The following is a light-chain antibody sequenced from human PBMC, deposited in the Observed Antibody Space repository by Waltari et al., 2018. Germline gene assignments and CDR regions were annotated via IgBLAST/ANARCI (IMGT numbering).Light chain of an antibody. CDR1: QSLLHFYNTEFY. Sequence: DIVMTQSPEYLAVSLGERATINCKSSQSLLHFYNTEFYLAWYQQKPGQSPKLLVHWASTRESGVPDRFSGSGSGREFTLTISSLQAEDVAVYYCQQYYSIPYTFGQGTRLEIK. CDR3: QQYYSIPYT. CDR2: WAS. V-gene: IGKV4-1*01. J-gene: IGKJ2*01.